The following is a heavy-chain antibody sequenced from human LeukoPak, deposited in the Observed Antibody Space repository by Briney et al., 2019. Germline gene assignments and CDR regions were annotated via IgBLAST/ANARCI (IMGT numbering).Heavy chain of an antibody. CDR2: IYYSGST. J-gene: IGHJ4*02. CDR3: ARCSSWYLYYFDY. CDR1: GGSISSYY. D-gene: IGHD6-13*01. V-gene: IGHV4-59*01. Sequence: SETLSLTCTVSGGSISSYYWSSIRQPPGKGLEWVGYIYYSGSTNYNPSLKSQVTISVDTSKNQLSLKLSSVTAADTAVYYWARCSSWYLYYFDYWGQGTLVTVSS.